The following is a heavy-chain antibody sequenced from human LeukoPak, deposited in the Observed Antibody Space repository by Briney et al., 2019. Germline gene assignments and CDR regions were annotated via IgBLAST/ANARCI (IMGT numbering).Heavy chain of an antibody. CDR2: INPSGGST. D-gene: IGHD3-3*01. CDR1: GYTFTSYY. CDR3: ARDFGEDDAFDI. J-gene: IGHJ3*02. Sequence: ASVKVPCKASGYTFTSYYMHWVRQAPGQGLEWMGIINPSGGSTSYAQKFQGRVTMTRDTSTSTVYMELSSLRSEDTAVYYCARDFGEDDAFDIWGQGTMVTVSS. V-gene: IGHV1-46*01.